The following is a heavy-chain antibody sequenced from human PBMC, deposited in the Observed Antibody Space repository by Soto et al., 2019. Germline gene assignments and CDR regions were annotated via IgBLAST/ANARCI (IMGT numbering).Heavy chain of an antibody. CDR2: IRSKANSYAT. Sequence: EVQLVESGGGLVQPGGSLKLSCAASGFTFSGSAMHWVRQASGKGLEWVGRIRSKANSYATAYAASVKGRFTISRDDSKNTAYLQMNSLKTEDTAVYYCTRETILPFSGPMLGYYFGMDVWGQGTTVTVSS. V-gene: IGHV3-73*02. D-gene: IGHD1-26*01. CDR3: TRETILPFSGPMLGYYFGMDV. J-gene: IGHJ6*02. CDR1: GFTFSGSA.